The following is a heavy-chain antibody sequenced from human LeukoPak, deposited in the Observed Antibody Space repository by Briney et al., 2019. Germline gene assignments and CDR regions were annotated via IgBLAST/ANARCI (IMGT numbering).Heavy chain of an antibody. D-gene: IGHD6-13*01. CDR2: INPSGGST. J-gene: IGHJ5*02. CDR1: GYTFTSYY. Sequence: ASVKVSYKASGYTFTSYYMHWVRQAPGQGLEWMGIINPSGGSTSYAQKFQGRVTMTRDTSTSTVYMELSSLRSEDTAVYYCARDGASSSTDGWFDPWGQGTLVTVSS. CDR3: ARDGASSSTDGWFDP. V-gene: IGHV1-46*01.